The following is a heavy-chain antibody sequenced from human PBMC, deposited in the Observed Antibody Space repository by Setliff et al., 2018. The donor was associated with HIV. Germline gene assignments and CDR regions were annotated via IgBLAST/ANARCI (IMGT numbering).Heavy chain of an antibody. CDR2: FYHSGST. Sequence: SETLSLTCAVSGYSISSGYYWGWVRQPPEKGLEWIGSFYHSGSTYYNPSLKSRVTISVDTSKNQFSLNLSSVTAADTAVYYCARGGYGYSSDYFDYWGQGTLVTVSS. V-gene: IGHV4-38-2*01. D-gene: IGHD4-4*01. CDR1: GYSISSGYY. CDR3: ARGGYGYSSDYFDY. J-gene: IGHJ4*02.